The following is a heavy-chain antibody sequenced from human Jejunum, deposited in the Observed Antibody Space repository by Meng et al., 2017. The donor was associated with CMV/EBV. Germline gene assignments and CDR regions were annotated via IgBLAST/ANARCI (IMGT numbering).Heavy chain of an antibody. CDR1: GGSLSPYY. V-gene: IGHV4-34*01. D-gene: IGHD1-1*01. Sequence: QVQLSDAVEGFSNSSARLFRTCAVYGGSLSPYYWTWIRQIPGKGLEWIGEISHCGITNYNPSLKSRVTLLIDTSKNQFSLKLSSVTTADTAVYYCGMERVNWGQGILVTVSS. CDR2: ISHCGIT. J-gene: IGHJ4*02. CDR3: GMERVN.